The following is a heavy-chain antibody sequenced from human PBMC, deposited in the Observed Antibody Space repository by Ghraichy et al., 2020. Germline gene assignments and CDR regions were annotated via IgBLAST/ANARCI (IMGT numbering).Heavy chain of an antibody. V-gene: IGHV3-7*01. D-gene: IGHD4-17*01. Sequence: GGSLRLSCAASGFSFSRHWMSWVRQAPGKGLEWVASIKSDGSERFYVDSVKGRFTISRDNAKNSVSLEMNSLRAEDTAVYYCARDPYGDYKYGGTDYWGQGTLVSVCS. CDR3: ARDPYGDYKYGGTDY. J-gene: IGHJ4*02. CDR2: IKSDGSER. CDR1: GFSFSRHW.